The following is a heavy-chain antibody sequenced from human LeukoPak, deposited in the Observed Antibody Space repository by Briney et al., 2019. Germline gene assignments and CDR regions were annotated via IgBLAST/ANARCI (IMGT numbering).Heavy chain of an antibody. Sequence: PSETLSLTCTVSGGSISSYYWSWIRQPPGKGLEWIGYIYHSGSTNYNPSLKSRVTISVDTSKNQFSLKLSSVTAADTAVYYCARHGPITMVRGVIIGWFDPWGQGTLVTVSS. CDR3: ARHGPITMVRGVIIGWFDP. V-gene: IGHV4-59*08. J-gene: IGHJ5*02. CDR2: IYHSGST. CDR1: GGSISSYY. D-gene: IGHD3-10*01.